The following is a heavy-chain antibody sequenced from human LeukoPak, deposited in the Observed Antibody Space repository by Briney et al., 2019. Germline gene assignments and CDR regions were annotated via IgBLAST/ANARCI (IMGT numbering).Heavy chain of an antibody. D-gene: IGHD3-9*01. Sequence: PSETLSLTCTVSGGSISSYYWNWVRQSPGKGLEWIGYIFTSGRTDYNPSLKSRVTMSVDTSKNQISMDLRFLTAADTAAYYCATSHDVKTAPYDLWGQGALVTVSP. V-gene: IGHV4-4*09. CDR2: IFTSGRT. J-gene: IGHJ5*02. CDR1: GGSISSYY. CDR3: ATSHDVKTAPYDL.